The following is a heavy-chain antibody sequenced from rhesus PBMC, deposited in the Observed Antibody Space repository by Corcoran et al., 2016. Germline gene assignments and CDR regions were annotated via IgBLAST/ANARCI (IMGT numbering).Heavy chain of an antibody. CDR3: ARNGPHSGSYYYVVSPRTGAFDF. CDR1: GGSISSGYG. CDR2: IYGSIRNT. D-gene: IGHD3-16*01. V-gene: IGHV4S7*01. J-gene: IGHJ3*01. Sequence: QVQLQESGPGLVKPSETLSLTCAVSGGSISSGYGWSWIRQPPGQGLEWIGYIYGSIRNTYLNPSLKSTVTISKDTAKNQFSLKLISVTAADTAVYYCARNGPHSGSYYYVVSPRTGAFDFWGQGLRVTVSS.